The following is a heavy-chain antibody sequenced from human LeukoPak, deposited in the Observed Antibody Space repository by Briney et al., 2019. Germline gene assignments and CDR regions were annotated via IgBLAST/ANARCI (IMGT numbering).Heavy chain of an antibody. Sequence: PSETLSLTCTVSGGSISSYYWSWIRQPPGKGLEWIGYIYYSGSTNYNPSLKSRVTISVDTSKNQFSLKLSSVTAADTAVYYCARGQYDYVWGSYSIGYFDYWGQGTLVTVSS. CDR1: GGSISSYY. V-gene: IGHV4-59*01. J-gene: IGHJ4*02. CDR2: IYYSGST. D-gene: IGHD3-16*01. CDR3: ARGQYDYVWGSYSIGYFDY.